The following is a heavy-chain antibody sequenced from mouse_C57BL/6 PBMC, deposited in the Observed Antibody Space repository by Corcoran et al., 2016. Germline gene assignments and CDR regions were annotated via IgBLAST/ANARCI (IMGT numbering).Heavy chain of an antibody. CDR3: ARSPLIYYDYDVDYYAMDY. Sequence: QVQLQQSGAELMKPGASVKLSCKATGYTFTGYWIEWVKQRPGHGLEWIGEILPGSGSTNYNEKFKGKATFTADTSSNTAYMQLSSLTTEDSAIYYCARSPLIYYDYDVDYYAMDYWGQGTSVTVSS. CDR2: ILPGSGST. CDR1: GYTFTGYW. V-gene: IGHV1-9*01. J-gene: IGHJ4*01. D-gene: IGHD2-4*01.